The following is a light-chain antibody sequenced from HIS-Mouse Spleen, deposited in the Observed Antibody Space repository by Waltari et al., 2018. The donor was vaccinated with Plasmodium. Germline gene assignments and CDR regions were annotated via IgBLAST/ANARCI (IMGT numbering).Light chain of an antibody. J-gene: IGKJ3*01. CDR2: AAS. CDR1: QSVSSN. Sequence: IVMTQSPATLSVSPGERATLSCRASQSVSSNLAWYHQKPGQAPRLLIYAASTRATGIPARFSGSGSGTEFTLTISSLQSEDFAAYYCQQYNNWSFTFGPGTKVDIK. V-gene: IGKV3-15*01. CDR3: QQYNNWSFT.